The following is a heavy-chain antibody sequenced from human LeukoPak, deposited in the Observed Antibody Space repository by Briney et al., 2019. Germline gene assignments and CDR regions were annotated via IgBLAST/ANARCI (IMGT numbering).Heavy chain of an antibody. CDR1: GYTFTSYH. Sequence: ASVKVSCKASGYTFTSYHMHWVRQAPGQGLEWMGIINPSGGSTGYAQKFQGRITTTRDTSTNTVYMDLSSLRSEDTAVYYCARDQTDCSSNSCHNFHYGMDDWGQGTTVTVSS. J-gene: IGHJ6*02. V-gene: IGHV1-46*01. CDR2: INPSGGST. CDR3: ARDQTDCSSNSCHNFHYGMDD. D-gene: IGHD2-2*01.